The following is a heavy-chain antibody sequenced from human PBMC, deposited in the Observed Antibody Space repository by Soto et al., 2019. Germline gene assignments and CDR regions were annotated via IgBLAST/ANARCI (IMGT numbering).Heavy chain of an antibody. CDR3: ARDLDGSGSYYTDY. CDR2: INPSGGST. D-gene: IGHD3-10*01. Sequence: SXKVSFMASGYTXNSYYMDLVRQAPGQGLEWMGIINPSGGSTSYAQKFQGRVTMTTDASTSTAYMEMMSLRSDDTAVYYCARDLDGSGSYYTDYWGPGTLGTVS. V-gene: IGHV1-46*02. CDR1: GYTXNSYY. J-gene: IGHJ4*02.